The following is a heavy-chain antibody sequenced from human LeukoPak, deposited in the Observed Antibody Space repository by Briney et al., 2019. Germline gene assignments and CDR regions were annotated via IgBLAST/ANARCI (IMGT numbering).Heavy chain of an antibody. J-gene: IGHJ3*02. V-gene: IGHV1-2*02. CDR3: ARAGTIFGVVMNAFDI. CDR1: GYTFTGYY. CDR2: INPNSGGT. D-gene: IGHD3-3*01. Sequence: ASVKVSCKASGYTFTGYYMHWVRQAPGQGLEWMGWINPNSGGTNYAQKFQGRVTMTRDTSISTAYMELSRLRSDDTAVYYCARAGTIFGVVMNAFDIWGQGTMVPVSS.